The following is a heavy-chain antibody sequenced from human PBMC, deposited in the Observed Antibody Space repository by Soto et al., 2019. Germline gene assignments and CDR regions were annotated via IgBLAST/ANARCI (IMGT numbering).Heavy chain of an antibody. CDR3: AGPGYSSQDY. CDR1: GFTFSSFP. Sequence: VGSQILSSAASGFTFSSFPLSWVRQAPGKGLEWVSAISGSGDGTDYADSVKGRFTISRDNSKNTLYLQMNSLRAEDTAVYYCAGPGYSSQDYWGQGALVTVAS. J-gene: IGHJ4*02. D-gene: IGHD5-18*01. V-gene: IGHV3-23*01. CDR2: ISGSGDGT.